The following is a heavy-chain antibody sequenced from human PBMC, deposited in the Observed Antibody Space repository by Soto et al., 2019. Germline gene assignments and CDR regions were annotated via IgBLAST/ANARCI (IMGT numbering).Heavy chain of an antibody. CDR1: GLTFSDYY. CDR3: ARFYSNYVDYFDY. D-gene: IGHD4-4*01. Sequence: PGGSLRLSCAASGLTFSDYYMSWIRQAPGKGLEWVSYISSSGSTIYYADSVKGRFTISRDNAKNSLYLQMNSLRAEDTAVYYCARFYSNYVDYFDYWGQGTLVTVSS. J-gene: IGHJ4*02. V-gene: IGHV3-11*01. CDR2: ISSSGSTI.